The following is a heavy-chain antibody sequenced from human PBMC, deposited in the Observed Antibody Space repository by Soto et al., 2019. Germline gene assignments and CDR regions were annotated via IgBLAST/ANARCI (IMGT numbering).Heavy chain of an antibody. CDR3: ARSPGVFDY. CDR1: GGTFSSLA. J-gene: IGHJ4*02. CDR2: LVPVFGTA. Sequence: QVQLVQSGAEVKKPGSSVKVSCKASGGTFSSLAISWVRQAPGQGLEWMGGLVPVFGTANYAQKFQDRVTITADKSTSTCYVGLSSLRSEDTAVYYCARSPGVFDYWGQGTLVTVSS. D-gene: IGHD3-10*01. V-gene: IGHV1-69*06.